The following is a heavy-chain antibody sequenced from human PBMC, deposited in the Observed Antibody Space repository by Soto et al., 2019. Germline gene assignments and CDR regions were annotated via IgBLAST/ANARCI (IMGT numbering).Heavy chain of an antibody. V-gene: IGHV3-64D*06. CDR1: GFTFSEYS. CDR3: VKVSTFYDILTGYYSTNFSDP. D-gene: IGHD3-9*01. J-gene: IGHJ5*02. Sequence: GGSLRLCCSASGFTFSEYSMHWVRQAPGKGLQYVSTISSDGDITYYADSVKGRFTISRYNSKNTLYLQMNSLRPEDTAVYYCVKVSTFYDILTGYYSTNFSDPWGQGTLVTVSS. CDR2: ISSDGDIT.